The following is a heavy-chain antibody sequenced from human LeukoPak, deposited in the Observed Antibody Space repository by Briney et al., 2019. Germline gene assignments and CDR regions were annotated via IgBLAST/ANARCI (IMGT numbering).Heavy chain of an antibody. J-gene: IGHJ4*02. Sequence: GESLRISCKVSGYGFTNHCISWVRQMPGKGLEWMGRIDPHDSYTNYSPSFQGHVTFSADKSISTAYLQWSSLKASDIAFYYCARLKVYSSSYYYFDYWGQGTLVTVSS. CDR1: GYGFTNHC. CDR2: IDPHDSYT. V-gene: IGHV5-10-1*01. D-gene: IGHD6-6*01. CDR3: ARLKVYSSSYYYFDY.